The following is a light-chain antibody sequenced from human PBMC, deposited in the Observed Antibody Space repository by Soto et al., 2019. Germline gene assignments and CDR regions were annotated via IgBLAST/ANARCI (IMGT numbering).Light chain of an antibody. V-gene: IGLV2-8*01. CDR2: EVN. J-gene: IGLJ1*01. Sequence: QSVLTQPPSASGSPGQSVTISCTVTSSDIGVYNFVSWYQQHPGKAPKLILSEVNKRPAGVPDRFSGSKSGNTASLTVSGLQAEDEADYYCSSYAGSYNFVFGTGTKVTVL. CDR1: SSDIGVYNF. CDR3: SSYAGSYNFV.